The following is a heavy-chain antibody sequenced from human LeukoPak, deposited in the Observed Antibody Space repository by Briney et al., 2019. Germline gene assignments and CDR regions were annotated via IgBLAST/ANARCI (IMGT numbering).Heavy chain of an antibody. D-gene: IGHD6-19*01. CDR1: DELFSGFY. Sequence: PSETLSLTCNVSDELFSGFYWSWIRQPPGKGLEWIGSIYYSENTYTYYNPSLKSRVTISVDTSKNQFSLKLRSVTAADTAVYYCARHGQWLVLDNWFDPWGQGTLVTVSS. CDR3: ARHGQWLVLDNWFDP. CDR2: IYYSENT. V-gene: IGHV4-59*05. J-gene: IGHJ5*02.